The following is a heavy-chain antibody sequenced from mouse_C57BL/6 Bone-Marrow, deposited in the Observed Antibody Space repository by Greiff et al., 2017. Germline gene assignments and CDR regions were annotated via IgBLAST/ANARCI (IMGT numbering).Heavy chain of an antibody. D-gene: IGHD2-1*01. Sequence: DVQLVESGGGLVKPGGSLKLSCAASGFTFSDYGMHWVRQAPEKGLEWVAYISSGSSTIYYADTVKGRVTISRDNAKNTLFLQMTSLRSEDTAMYYCALYYGNYGFAYWGQGTLVTVSA. J-gene: IGHJ3*01. CDR2: ISSGSSTI. CDR1: GFTFSDYG. CDR3: ALYYGNYGFAY. V-gene: IGHV5-17*01.